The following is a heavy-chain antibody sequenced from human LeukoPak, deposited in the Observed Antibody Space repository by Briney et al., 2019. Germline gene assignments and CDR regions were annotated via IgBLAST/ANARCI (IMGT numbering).Heavy chain of an antibody. CDR3: ARARYEGYDFWSGPDY. V-gene: IGHV1-2*02. CDR2: INPNSGGT. CDR1: GYTFTGYY. J-gene: IGHJ4*02. D-gene: IGHD3-3*01. Sequence: GASVTVSCKASGYTFTGYYMHWVRQAPGQGLEWMGWINPNSGGTNYAQKFQGRVTMTRDTSISTAYMELSRLRSDDTAVYYCARARYEGYDFWSGPDYWGRGSLVTVSA.